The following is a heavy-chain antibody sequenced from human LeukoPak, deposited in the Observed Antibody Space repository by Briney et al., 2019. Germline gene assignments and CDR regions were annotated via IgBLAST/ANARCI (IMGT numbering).Heavy chain of an antibody. D-gene: IGHD3-10*01. CDR3: ARGSYGSGSK. CDR2: MNPNSGNT. J-gene: IGHJ4*02. V-gene: IGHV1-8*01. Sequence: ASVNVSCKASVYTFTSYDINWVRQAAGQGLAWMGWMNPNSGNTGYAQKFQGRVTMTRNTSISTAYMELSSLRSEDTAVYYCARGSYGSGSKWGQGTLVTVSS. CDR1: VYTFTSYD.